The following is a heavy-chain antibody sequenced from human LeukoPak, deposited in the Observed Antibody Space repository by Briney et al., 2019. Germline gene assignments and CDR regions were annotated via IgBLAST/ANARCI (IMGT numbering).Heavy chain of an antibody. J-gene: IGHJ6*03. CDR3: ARSLTAAAPNPYYYYYMDV. D-gene: IGHD6-13*01. V-gene: IGHV4-61*02. CDR1: GGSISSGSYY. CDR2: IYTSGST. Sequence: NPSETLSLTCTVSGGSISSGSYYWSWIRQPAGKGLEWIGRIYTSGSTNYNPSLKSRVTISVDTSKNQFSLKLSSVTAADTAVYYCARSLTAAAPNPYYYYYMDVWGKGTTVTISS.